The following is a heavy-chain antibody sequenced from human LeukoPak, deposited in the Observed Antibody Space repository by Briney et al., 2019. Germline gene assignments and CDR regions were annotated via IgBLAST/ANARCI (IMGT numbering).Heavy chain of an antibody. CDR1: GFTFSSYG. D-gene: IGHD2-15*01. CDR2: IRYDGGNK. CDR3: AKDLDRYCSGGSCYADY. Sequence: GGSLRLSCAASGFTFSSYGMHWVRQAPGKGLEWVAYIRYDGGNKYYADSVKGRFTISRDNSKNTLYLQMNSLRAEDTAVYYCAKDLDRYCSGGSCYADYWGQGTLVTVSS. J-gene: IGHJ4*02. V-gene: IGHV3-30*02.